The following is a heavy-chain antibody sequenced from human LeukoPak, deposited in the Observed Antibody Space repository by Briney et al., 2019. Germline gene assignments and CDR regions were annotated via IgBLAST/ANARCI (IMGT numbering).Heavy chain of an antibody. CDR1: GGSFSGYY. CDR2: INHSGST. V-gene: IGHV4-34*01. CDR3: AKDGSRPYFGSGSYYNYFDQ. J-gene: IGHJ4*02. D-gene: IGHD3-10*01. Sequence: SETLSLTCAIYGGSFSGYYWSWIRQPPGKGLEWIGEINHSGSTNYNPSLKSRVTMSVDTSKNQFSLKLSSVTAADTAVYYCAKDGSRPYFGSGSYYNYFDQWGQGTLVTVSS.